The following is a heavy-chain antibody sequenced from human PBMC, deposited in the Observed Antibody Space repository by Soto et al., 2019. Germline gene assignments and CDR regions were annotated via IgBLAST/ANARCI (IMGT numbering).Heavy chain of an antibody. Sequence: QVQLVESGGGLVKPGGSLRLSCAASGFTFSDYYMSWIRQAPGKGLEWVSYITSSSSYTSYADSVKGRFTISRDNAKNSLYLQMNSLRAEDTAVYYCASDGPSYAGSSAAFDIWGQGTMVTVSS. D-gene: IGHD6-13*01. V-gene: IGHV3-11*06. CDR1: GFTFSDYY. J-gene: IGHJ3*02. CDR2: ITSSSSYT. CDR3: ASDGPSYAGSSAAFDI.